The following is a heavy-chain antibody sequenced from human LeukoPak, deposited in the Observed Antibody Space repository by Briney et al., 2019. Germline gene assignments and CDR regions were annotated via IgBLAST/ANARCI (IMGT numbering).Heavy chain of an antibody. CDR3: ARGRIGWFDP. Sequence: PGGSLRLSCAASGFTFSSYAMSWVRQAPGKRLEWVSAISGSGGSTYYADSVKGRFTISRDNSKNTLYLQMNSLRAEDTAVYYCARGRIGWFDPWGQGTLVTVSS. D-gene: IGHD1-26*01. J-gene: IGHJ5*02. CDR2: ISGSGGST. CDR1: GFTFSSYA. V-gene: IGHV3-23*01.